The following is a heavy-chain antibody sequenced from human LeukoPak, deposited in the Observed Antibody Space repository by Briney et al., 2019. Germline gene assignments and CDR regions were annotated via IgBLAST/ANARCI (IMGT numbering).Heavy chain of an antibody. V-gene: IGHV1-69*13. CDR3: ARGWTSTPFDY. Sequence: SVKVSCKASGYTFTGYYMHWVRQAPGQGLEWMGGIIPIFGTANYAQKFQGRVTITADESTSTAYMELSSLRSEDTAVYYCARGWTSTPFDYWGQGTLVTVSS. CDR2: IIPIFGTA. J-gene: IGHJ4*02. D-gene: IGHD2-15*01. CDR1: GYTFTGYY.